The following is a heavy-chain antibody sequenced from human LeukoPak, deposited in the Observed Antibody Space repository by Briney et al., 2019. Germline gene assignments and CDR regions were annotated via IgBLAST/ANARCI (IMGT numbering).Heavy chain of an antibody. J-gene: IGHJ5*02. V-gene: IGHV3-7*01. Sequence: GGSLRLSCAASGFTFSSYWMTWVRQAPGKGLEWVANIKQDGTERYYVDSVKGRFTISRDNAKNSLYLQMTSLRAKDTAVYYCATGGLVGFCRGTSCYSWFDPWGQGTLVSVSS. D-gene: IGHD2-2*01. CDR1: GFTFSSYW. CDR3: ATGGLVGFCRGTSCYSWFDP. CDR2: IKQDGTER.